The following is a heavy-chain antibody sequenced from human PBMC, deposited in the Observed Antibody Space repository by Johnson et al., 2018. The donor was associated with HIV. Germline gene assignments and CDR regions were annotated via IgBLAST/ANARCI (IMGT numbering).Heavy chain of an antibody. Sequence: VQLVESGGGLVQPGGSLRLSCAASGFTFNSYWMSWVRQAPGKGLEWMANVNQDGSEKYYVDSVKGRFTISSDNAKNSLYLQMNSLRAEDTAVYYCARESLEFWSRGAFDIWGQGTMVTVSS. J-gene: IGHJ3*02. CDR2: VNQDGSEK. V-gene: IGHV3-7*05. D-gene: IGHD3-10*01. CDR3: ARESLEFWSRGAFDI. CDR1: GFTFNSYW.